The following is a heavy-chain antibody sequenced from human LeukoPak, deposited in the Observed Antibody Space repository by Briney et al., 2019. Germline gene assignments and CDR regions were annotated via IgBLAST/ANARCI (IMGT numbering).Heavy chain of an antibody. D-gene: IGHD1-26*01. CDR1: GFTFSSYG. J-gene: IGHJ4*02. CDR2: IRYDGSNK. Sequence: GRSLRLSCAASGFTFSSYGMHWVRQAPGKGLEWVAFIRYDGSNKYYADSVKGRFTISRDNSKNTLYLQMNSLRAEDTAVYYCAKRTASGSYFDYWGQGTLVTVSS. CDR3: AKRTASGSYFDY. V-gene: IGHV3-30*02.